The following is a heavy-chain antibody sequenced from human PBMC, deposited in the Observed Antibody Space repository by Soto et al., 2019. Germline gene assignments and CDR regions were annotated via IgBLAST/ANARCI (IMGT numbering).Heavy chain of an antibody. D-gene: IGHD2-21*02. CDR2: IWYDGSNK. CDR1: GLTFSSYG. Sequence: GALRLSCAASGLTFSSYGMHGFRQAPGKGLEWVAVIWYDGSNKYYADSVKGRFTISRDNSKNTLYLQMNSLRAEDTAVYYCARALGVYCGGDCALDYWGQGTLVTVSS. V-gene: IGHV3-33*01. CDR3: ARALGVYCGGDCALDY. J-gene: IGHJ4*02.